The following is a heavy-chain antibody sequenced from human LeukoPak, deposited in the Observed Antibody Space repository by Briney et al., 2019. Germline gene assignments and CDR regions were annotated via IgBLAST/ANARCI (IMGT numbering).Heavy chain of an antibody. V-gene: IGHV3-23*01. J-gene: IGHJ4*02. CDR2: IRGSGGST. CDR1: GFTFSSNY. Sequence: GGSLRLSCAASGFTFSSNYMSWVRQAPGKGLEWDSGIRGSGGSTYYADSVKGRFIISRDSSKNTLYLQMNSLRAEDTAIYYCAKVHNDDSSGFYDYWGQGTLVTVSS. D-gene: IGHD3-22*01. CDR3: AKVHNDDSSGFYDY.